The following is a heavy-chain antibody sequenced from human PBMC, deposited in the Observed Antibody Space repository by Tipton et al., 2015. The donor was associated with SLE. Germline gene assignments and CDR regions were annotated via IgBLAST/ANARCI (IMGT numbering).Heavy chain of an antibody. D-gene: IGHD2-2*01. J-gene: IGHJ4*02. CDR2: VYYRGNT. Sequence: GLVKPSETLSLTCTVSGGSISSGDYYWGWIRQPPGKGLEWIGNVYYRGNTYYSPSLQSRVTMSVDTSKNHFSLKLSSVTAADTAVYYCVVCSPSSCSYFDYWGQGRLVTVSS. V-gene: IGHV4-39*02. CDR1: GGSISSGDYY. CDR3: VVCSPSSCSYFDY.